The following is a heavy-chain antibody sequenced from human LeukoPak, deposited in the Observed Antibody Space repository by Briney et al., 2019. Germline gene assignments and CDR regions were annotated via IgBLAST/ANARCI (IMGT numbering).Heavy chain of an antibody. J-gene: IGHJ4*02. Sequence: SGGSLRLSCAASGLTFSSYSINWVRQAPGKGLEWVSSISSSSSYIYYADSVKGRFTISRDNAKNSLYLQMNSLRAEDTAVYYCARREDSSGYNFDYWGQGTLVTVSS. CDR2: ISSSSSYI. CDR1: GLTFSSYS. CDR3: ARREDSSGYNFDY. V-gene: IGHV3-21*01. D-gene: IGHD3-22*01.